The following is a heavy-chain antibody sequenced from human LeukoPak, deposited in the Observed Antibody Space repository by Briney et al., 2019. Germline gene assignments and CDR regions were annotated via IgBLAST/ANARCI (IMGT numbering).Heavy chain of an antibody. CDR3: AKTMVRGVIMGHAFDI. V-gene: IGHV3-7*01. CDR1: GFTFSRYW. D-gene: IGHD3-10*01. J-gene: IGHJ3*02. Sequence: GGSLRLSCAASGFTFSRYWMSWVRQAPGKGLEWVANIKQDGSEKFYVDSVKGRFTISRDNSKNTLYLQMNSLRAEDTAVYYCAKTMVRGVIMGHAFDIWGQGTMVTVSS. CDR2: IKQDGSEK.